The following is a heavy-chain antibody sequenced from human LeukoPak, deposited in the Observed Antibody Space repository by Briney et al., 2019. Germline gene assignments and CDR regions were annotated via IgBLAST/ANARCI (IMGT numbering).Heavy chain of an antibody. CDR1: GFTFSSYG. V-gene: IGHV3-23*01. Sequence: AGGSLRLSCAASGFTFSSYGMSWVRQAPGKGLEWVSGISGSGGSTYYADSVKGRFTISRDNAKNSLYLQMNSLRAEDTAVYYCARGRRGYDEDWFDPWGQGTLVTVSS. J-gene: IGHJ5*02. D-gene: IGHD5-12*01. CDR2: ISGSGGST. CDR3: ARGRRGYDEDWFDP.